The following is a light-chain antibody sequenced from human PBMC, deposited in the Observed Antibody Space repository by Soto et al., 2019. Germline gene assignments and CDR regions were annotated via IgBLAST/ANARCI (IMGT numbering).Light chain of an antibody. CDR3: QQYGSSPLT. Sequence: EIVLTQSPATLSLCPGERATLSCGASQSVSSSYLAWYQQKPGLAPRLLMYDASSSATSIPDRCSGSGSGRDFTLTISRLEHEDFAVYYCQQYGSSPLTFGGGTKVDIK. V-gene: IGKV3D-20*01. J-gene: IGKJ4*01. CDR1: QSVSSSY. CDR2: DAS.